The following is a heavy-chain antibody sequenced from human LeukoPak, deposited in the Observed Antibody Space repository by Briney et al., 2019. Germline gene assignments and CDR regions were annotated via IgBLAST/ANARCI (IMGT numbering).Heavy chain of an antibody. CDR1: GFTFSNAW. Sequence: GGPLRLSCAAYGFTFSNAWMSWVRPAPGKGLEWVGRIKSKTDGGTTDYAAPVKGRFTISRDDSKNTLYLQMNSLKTEDTAVYYCTLEAVDAFDIWGQGTMVTVSS. V-gene: IGHV3-15*01. CDR2: IKSKTDGGTT. J-gene: IGHJ3*02. D-gene: IGHD6-19*01. CDR3: TLEAVDAFDI.